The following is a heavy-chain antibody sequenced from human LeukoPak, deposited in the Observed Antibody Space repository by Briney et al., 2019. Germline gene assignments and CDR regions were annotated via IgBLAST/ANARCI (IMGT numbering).Heavy chain of an antibody. Sequence: SETLSLTCTVSGGSISTYYWSWIRQPPGKGLEWIGYIYYSGGTNYNPSLKSRVTMSVDTSKNQLSLKLSSVTAADTAVYYCARLCYYDSSGYYCDWGQGTLVTVSS. V-gene: IGHV4-59*01. D-gene: IGHD3-22*01. CDR2: IYYSGGT. J-gene: IGHJ4*02. CDR1: GGSISTYY. CDR3: ARLCYYDSSGYYCD.